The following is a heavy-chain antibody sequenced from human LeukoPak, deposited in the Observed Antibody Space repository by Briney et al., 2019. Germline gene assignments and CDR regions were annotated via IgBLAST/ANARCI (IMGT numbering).Heavy chain of an antibody. V-gene: IGHV1-69*05. J-gene: IGHJ4*02. CDR2: IIPIFGTA. Sequence: SVKVSCKASGYTFTSYGISWVRQAPGQGLEWMGGIIPIFGTANYAQKFQGRVTITTDESTSTAYMELSSLRSEDTAVYYCARGAGFAEPLPDYWGQGTLVTVSS. D-gene: IGHD1-14*01. CDR1: GYTFTSYG. CDR3: ARGAGFAEPLPDY.